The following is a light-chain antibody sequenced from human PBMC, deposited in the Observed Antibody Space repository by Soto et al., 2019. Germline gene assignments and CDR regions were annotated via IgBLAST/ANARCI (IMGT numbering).Light chain of an antibody. V-gene: IGLV1-40*01. Sequence: QSVLTQPPSVSGAPGQTVTISCTGSSSSIGARYDVHWYRQLPGTAPKLLIYRDSNRPSGVPDRFSGSKSGTSASLAITGLQAEDEADYYCQSYDISLSGWVFGGGTKLTVL. CDR1: SSSIGARYD. CDR2: RDS. J-gene: IGLJ3*02. CDR3: QSYDISLSGWV.